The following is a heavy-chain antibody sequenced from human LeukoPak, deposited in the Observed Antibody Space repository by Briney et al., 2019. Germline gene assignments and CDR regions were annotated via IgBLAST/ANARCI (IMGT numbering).Heavy chain of an antibody. V-gene: IGHV3-30*04. CDR2: ISYDGSNK. CDR3: AREVVPAARSPYGMDV. CDR1: GFTFSSYA. J-gene: IGHJ6*04. Sequence: GRSLRLSCAASGFTFSSYAMHWVRQAPGKGLEWVAVISYDGSNKYYADSVKGRFTISRDNSKNTLYLQMNSLRAEDTAVYYCAREVVPAARSPYGMDVWGKGTTVTVSS. D-gene: IGHD2-2*01.